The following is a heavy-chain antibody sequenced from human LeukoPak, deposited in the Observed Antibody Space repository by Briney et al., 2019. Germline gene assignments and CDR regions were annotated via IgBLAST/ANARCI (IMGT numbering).Heavy chain of an antibody. CDR2: ISPSGGGT. V-gene: IGHV3-23*01. J-gene: IGHJ4*02. CDR3: AKVTMIRGIISSIDS. CDR1: GFTFSSYA. Sequence: GGSLRLSCAASGFTFSSYAMSWVRQAPGKGLEWVSAISPSGGGTYYADSVKGRFTISRDNSKNTLYLQMNSLRAEDTAVYYCAKVTMIRGIISSIDSWGQGTLVTVPS. D-gene: IGHD3-10*01.